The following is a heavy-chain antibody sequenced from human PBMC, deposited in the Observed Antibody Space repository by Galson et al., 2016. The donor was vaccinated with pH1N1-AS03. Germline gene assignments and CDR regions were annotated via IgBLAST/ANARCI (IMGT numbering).Heavy chain of an antibody. CDR3: GGRDCWRNDY. D-gene: IGHD3-3*01. V-gene: IGHV3-7*01. CDR1: GFIFSTYG. CDR2: TNPDGSQK. J-gene: IGHJ4*02. Sequence: SLRLSCAASGFIFSTYGVNWVRQSPGKGLEWVASTNPDGSQKDYLDSVKGRFTISTDNAKNSFSLQMSSLRVEDTAFYYCGGRDCWRNDYWGQGILVTVSS.